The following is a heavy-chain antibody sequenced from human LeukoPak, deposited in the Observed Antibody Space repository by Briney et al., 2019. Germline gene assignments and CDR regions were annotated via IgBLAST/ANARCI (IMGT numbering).Heavy chain of an antibody. CDR1: GYTFTDYY. V-gene: IGHV1-2*02. Sequence: GASVKDSCKASGYTFTDYYMHWVRQAPGQGLEWMGWITPNSGATKYAQKFRGRVSMTRDTSINTAYMELSRLRSDDTAIYYCARVSRFYYDSSGDFDYWGQGTLVTVSS. CDR3: ARVSRFYYDSSGDFDY. CDR2: ITPNSGAT. J-gene: IGHJ4*02. D-gene: IGHD3-22*01.